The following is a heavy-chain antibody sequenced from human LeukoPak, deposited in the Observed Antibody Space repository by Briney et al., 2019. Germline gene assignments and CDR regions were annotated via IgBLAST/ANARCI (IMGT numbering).Heavy chain of an antibody. V-gene: IGHV1-8*01. D-gene: IGHD2-15*01. J-gene: IGHJ6*02. CDR1: GYTFTSYD. Sequence: ASVKVSCKASGYTFTSYDINWVRQATGQGLEWMGWMNPNSGNTGYAQKFQGRVTMTRNTSIGTAYMELSSLRSEDTAVYYCARGGMVAAILYYGMDVWGQGTTVTVSS. CDR2: MNPNSGNT. CDR3: ARGGMVAAILYYGMDV.